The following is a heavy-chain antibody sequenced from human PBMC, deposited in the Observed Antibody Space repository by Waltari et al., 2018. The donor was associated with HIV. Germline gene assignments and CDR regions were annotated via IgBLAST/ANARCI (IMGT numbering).Heavy chain of an antibody. Sequence: QVQLQQWGAGLLKPSETLSLTCAVYGGSFSGYYWSWIRQSPGKGLEWIGEINHSGGTNYNPSLKSGVTISVDTSKNQFSLKLSSVTAADTAVYYCARGGERITMIVVVIDAFDIWGQGTMVTVSS. CDR2: INHSGGT. CDR1: GGSFSGYY. J-gene: IGHJ3*02. CDR3: ARGGERITMIVVVIDAFDI. D-gene: IGHD3-22*01. V-gene: IGHV4-34*01.